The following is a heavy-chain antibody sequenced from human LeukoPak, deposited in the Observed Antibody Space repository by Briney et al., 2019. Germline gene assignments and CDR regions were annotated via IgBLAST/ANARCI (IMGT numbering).Heavy chain of an antibody. V-gene: IGHV3-23*01. CDR2: ISGSGGST. J-gene: IGHJ4*02. Sequence: GGSLRLSCAASGFTFSRFAMSWVRQAPGKGLEWVSTISGSGGSTYYADSVKGRFTISRDNSKNTLYLQMNSLRAEDTAVYYCASQPPYCSSTNCYVDCWGQGTLVTVSS. CDR3: ASQPPYCSSTNCYVDC. CDR1: GFTFSRFA. D-gene: IGHD2-2*01.